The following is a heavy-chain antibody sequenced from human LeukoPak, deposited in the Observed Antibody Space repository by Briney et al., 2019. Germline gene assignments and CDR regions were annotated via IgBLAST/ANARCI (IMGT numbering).Heavy chain of an antibody. CDR1: GYIFTSYW. CDR2: IYPGDSDT. J-gene: IGHJ4*02. Sequence: GESLKISCKGSGYIFTSYWIGCVRQMPRKAVEWMGIIYPGDSDTRYSPSFQGQVTISADKSISTAYLQWSSLKASDTAMYYCARLFKRDIVATELGYWGQGTLVTVSS. CDR3: ARLFKRDIVATELGY. V-gene: IGHV5-51*01. D-gene: IGHD5-12*01.